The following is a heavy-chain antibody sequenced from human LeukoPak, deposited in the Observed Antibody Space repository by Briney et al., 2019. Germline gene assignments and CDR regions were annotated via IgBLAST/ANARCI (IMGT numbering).Heavy chain of an antibody. D-gene: IGHD3-10*01. J-gene: IGHJ4*02. V-gene: IGHV4-4*07. CDR1: GGSIRSYY. CDR3: ARASYGSGSYKY. CDR2: IYTSGST. Sequence: SETLSLACSVSGGSIRSYYWSWIRQPAGKGLEWIGRIYTSGSTNYNPSLKSRVTMSVDTSKNRISLKLSSVTAADTAVYYCARASYGSGSYKYWGQGTLVTVSS.